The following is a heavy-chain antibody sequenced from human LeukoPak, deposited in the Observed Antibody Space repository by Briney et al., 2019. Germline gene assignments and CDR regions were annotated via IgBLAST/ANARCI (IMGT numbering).Heavy chain of an antibody. Sequence: GGSLRLSCAASGFTFSSYAMSWVRQAPGEGLEWVSAISGSGGSTYYADSVKGRFTISRDNSKNTLYLQMNSLRAEDTAVYYCAKPPSLRFLEWLGDAFDIWGQGTMVTVSS. V-gene: IGHV3-23*01. CDR3: AKPPSLRFLEWLGDAFDI. J-gene: IGHJ3*02. CDR1: GFTFSSYA. CDR2: ISGSGGST. D-gene: IGHD3-3*01.